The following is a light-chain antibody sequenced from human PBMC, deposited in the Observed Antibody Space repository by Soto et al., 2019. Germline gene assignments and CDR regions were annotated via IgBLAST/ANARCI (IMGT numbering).Light chain of an antibody. CDR2: DVS. CDR3: CSYAGAYTHAV. J-gene: IGLJ2*01. CDR1: SSDVGGYNY. Sequence: QSALTQPASVSGSPGQSITISCTGTSSDVGGYNYVSWYQQHPGKAPKLMIYDVSKRPSGVPDRFSGSKSGNTASLTISGLQAEDEADYYCCSYAGAYTHAVFGGGTKLTVL. V-gene: IGLV2-11*01.